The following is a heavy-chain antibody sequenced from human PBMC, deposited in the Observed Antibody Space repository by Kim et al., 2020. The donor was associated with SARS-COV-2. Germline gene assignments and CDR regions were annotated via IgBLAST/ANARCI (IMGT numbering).Heavy chain of an antibody. D-gene: IGHD2-15*01. CDR1: GFTFSNYY. V-gene: IGHV3-11*01. Sequence: GGSLRLSCAASGFTFSNYYMSWVRQAPGKGLEWVSCISTSDNSTYYADCVKGRFTVSRDNARNILYLQMNGLRAEDTAVYYCSSSLQCSYGSCYYCGMN. CDR3: SSSLQCSYGSCYYCGMN. J-gene: IGHJ6*01. CDR2: ISTSDNST.